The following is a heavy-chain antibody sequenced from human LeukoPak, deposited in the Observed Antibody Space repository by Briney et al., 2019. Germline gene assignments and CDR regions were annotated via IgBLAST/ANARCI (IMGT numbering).Heavy chain of an antibody. V-gene: IGHV1-69*13. J-gene: IGHJ4*02. Sequence: GASVKVSCKASRHTFTGYYMHWVRQAPGQGLEWMGGIIPIFGTANYAQKFQGRVTITADESTSTAYMELSSLRSEDTAVYYCARFQSRGHWGQGTLVTVSS. CDR1: RHTFTGYY. CDR2: IIPIFGTA. CDR3: ARFQSRGH. D-gene: IGHD3-10*01.